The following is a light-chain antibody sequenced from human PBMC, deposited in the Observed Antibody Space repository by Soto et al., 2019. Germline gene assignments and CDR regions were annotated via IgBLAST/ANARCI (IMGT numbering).Light chain of an antibody. V-gene: IGKV4-1*01. CDR3: QKYYSSPPYPTT. CDR2: WAS. Sequence: DIVITQSPGSLAVSLGERATISCKSSQSVLYRTDNKNYLAGYQHKPGQPPKLLIYWASTRESGVPDRFSGSGSGTDFTLTINSLQPEDVAFYYCQKYYSSPPYPTTFGHGTKLEI. CDR1: QSVLYRTDNKNY. J-gene: IGKJ2*01.